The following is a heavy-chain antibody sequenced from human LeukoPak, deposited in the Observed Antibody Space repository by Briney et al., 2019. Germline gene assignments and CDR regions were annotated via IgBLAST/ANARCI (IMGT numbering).Heavy chain of an antibody. J-gene: IGHJ4*02. CDR2: ISSDKGET. Sequence: ASVKVSCKTSGYTFTDYFIHWVRQAPGQGLEWMGWISSDKGETNYARKFQGRVTMTRDTPTSTVYMEMSSLRPEDTAVYYCAREESGGLFDYWGQGTLVTVSS. CDR1: GYTFTDYF. V-gene: IGHV1-2*02. D-gene: IGHD3-16*01. CDR3: AREESGGLFDY.